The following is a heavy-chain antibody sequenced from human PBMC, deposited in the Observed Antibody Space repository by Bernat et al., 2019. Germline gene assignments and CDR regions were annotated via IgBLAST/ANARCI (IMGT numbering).Heavy chain of an antibody. V-gene: IGHV3-21*01. J-gene: IGHJ3*02. D-gene: IGHD3/OR15-3a*01. CDR3: ARDRDSSDDDAFDI. CDR1: GFTFSIYS. Sequence: EVQLVESGGGLVKPGGSLRLSCAASGFTFSIYSMNWVRQAPGQGLEWISYISSYSTCKSYADAVKGRFTITRDNAKNSLYLQMNSLGAEDTAVYYCARDRDSSDDDAFDIWGQGAMVTVSS. CDR2: ISSYSTCK.